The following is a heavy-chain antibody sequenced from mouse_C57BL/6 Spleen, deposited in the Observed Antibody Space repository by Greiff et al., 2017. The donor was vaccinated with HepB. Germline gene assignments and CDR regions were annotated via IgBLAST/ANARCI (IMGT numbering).Heavy chain of an antibody. V-gene: IGHV1-15*01. D-gene: IGHD4-1*01. Sequence: QVPLKQSGAELVRPGASVTLSCKASGYTFTDYEMHWVKQTPVHGLEWIGAIDPETGVTAYNQKFKGKAILTADKSSSTAYMELRSLTSEDSAVYYCTSELAWFAYWGQGTLVTVSA. CDR3: TSELAWFAY. CDR1: GYTFTDYE. J-gene: IGHJ3*01. CDR2: IDPETGVT.